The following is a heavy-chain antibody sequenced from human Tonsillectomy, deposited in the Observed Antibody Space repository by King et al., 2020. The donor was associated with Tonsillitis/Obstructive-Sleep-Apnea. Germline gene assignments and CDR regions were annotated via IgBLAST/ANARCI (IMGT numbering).Heavy chain of an antibody. V-gene: IGHV5-51*01. CDR1: GYSLTTNW. CDR3: ARAYNGDYSWDY. CDR2: IHLADSNT. Sequence: QLVQSGAEVKKPGESLKISCKASGYSLTTNWIGWVRQMPGKGLEWMGIIHLADSNTKYSPSFHGQVTVSADKSISTAYLQWRSLEASDTAMYYCARAYNGDYSWDYWGQGTLVTVSS. D-gene: IGHD4-17*01. J-gene: IGHJ4*02.